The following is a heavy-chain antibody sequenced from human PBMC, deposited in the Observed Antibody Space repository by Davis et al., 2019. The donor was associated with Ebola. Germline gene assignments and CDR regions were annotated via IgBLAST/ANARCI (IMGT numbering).Heavy chain of an antibody. CDR3: ARDPGYGSGILEFDP. Sequence: GESLKISCAASGFSVSNSYMSWVRQAPGKGLEWVSVLYTDDNTYYEDAVKGRFMISRDKSKNMLFLQMNSLRVDDTAVYYCARDPGYGSGILEFDPWGQRTLVTVSS. D-gene: IGHD6-19*01. CDR2: LYTDDNT. J-gene: IGHJ5*02. CDR1: GFSVSNSY. V-gene: IGHV3-53*01.